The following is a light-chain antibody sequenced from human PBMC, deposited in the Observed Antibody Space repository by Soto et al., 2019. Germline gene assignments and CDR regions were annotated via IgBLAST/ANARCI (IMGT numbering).Light chain of an antibody. V-gene: IGLV2-18*01. Sequence: QSVRPQPPSGSGFLEQSLTIPCPATQTDIANYDSVSWYQQPPGTAPKLIIYDVNNRPSGAPNRFSGSTSGNTASLTISGLQAEDETDYFCSLYSSNGSLIFGPGTKLTVL. CDR3: SLYSSNGSLI. J-gene: IGLJ1*01. CDR1: QTDIANYDS. CDR2: DVN.